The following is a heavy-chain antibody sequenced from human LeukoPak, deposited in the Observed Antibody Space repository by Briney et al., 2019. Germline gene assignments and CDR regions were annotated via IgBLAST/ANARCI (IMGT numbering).Heavy chain of an antibody. CDR2: ISYRGDRT. J-gene: IGHJ4*02. CDR1: GFTFTNYA. V-gene: IGHV3-23*01. CDR3: AKAPPDYDFWSGPSDY. Sequence: GGSLRLSCTASGFTFTNYAMSWVRQAPGKGLEWVSGISYRGDRTYYADSVKGRFTISRDNSKNTLYLQMNSLRAEDTAVYYCAKAPPDYDFWSGPSDYWGQGTLVTVSS. D-gene: IGHD3-3*01.